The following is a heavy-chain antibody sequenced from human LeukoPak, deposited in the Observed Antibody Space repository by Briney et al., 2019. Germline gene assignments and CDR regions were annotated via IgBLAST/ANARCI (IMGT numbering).Heavy chain of an antibody. CDR2: LYHSGST. CDR3: AGNRGTYQPYYFDY. V-gene: IGHV4-38-2*01. Sequence: SETLSLTCAVSGYSISSGYYWGWIRQPPGKGLDWIGSLYHSGSTYYNPSLKSRVTISIDTSKNQFSLKLSSVTAPDTAVYYCAGNRGTYQPYYFDYWGQGTLVTVSS. D-gene: IGHD1-26*01. CDR1: GYSISSGYY. J-gene: IGHJ4*01.